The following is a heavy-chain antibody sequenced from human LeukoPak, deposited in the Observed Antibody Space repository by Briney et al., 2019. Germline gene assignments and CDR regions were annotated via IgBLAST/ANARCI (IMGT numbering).Heavy chain of an antibody. CDR1: GGSISSYY. CDR2: IYYSGST. J-gene: IGHJ4*02. Sequence: SETLSLTCTVSGGSISSYYWSWIRQPPGKGLEWIGYIYYSGSTNYNPSLKSRVTISVDTSKNQFSLKLSSVTAADTAVYYCARFDSSGAYYFDYWGQGTLVTVSS. CDR3: ARFDSSGAYYFDY. D-gene: IGHD3-22*01. V-gene: IGHV4-59*01.